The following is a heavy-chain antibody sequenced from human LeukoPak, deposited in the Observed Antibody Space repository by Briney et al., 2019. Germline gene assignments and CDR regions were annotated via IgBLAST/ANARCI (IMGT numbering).Heavy chain of an antibody. CDR2: IYPDDSDT. J-gene: IGHJ4*02. V-gene: IGHV5-51*01. CDR1: GYRFTSYW. Sequence: GESLKISCKASGYRFTSYWIGWVRQMPGRGLEWMGIIYPDDSDTRYSPSFQGQVTISADKSISTAYLQWNSLKASDTAMYYCARRPRFSSGWHYFDSWGQGTLVTVSS. CDR3: ARRPRFSSGWHYFDS. D-gene: IGHD6-19*01.